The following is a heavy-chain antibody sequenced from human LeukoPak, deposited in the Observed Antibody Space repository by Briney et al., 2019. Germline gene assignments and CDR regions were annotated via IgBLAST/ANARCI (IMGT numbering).Heavy chain of an antibody. J-gene: IGHJ4*02. CDR2: ISRSSSTI. CDR3: ARAGYSSSWYAS. D-gene: IGHD6-13*01. CDR1: GFTFSRHS. V-gene: IGHV3-48*01. Sequence: GGSLRLSCAASGFTFSRHSMNWVRQAPGKGLEWVSDISRSSSTIYYADSVKGRFTISRDNAKNSLYLQMNSLRAEDTAVYYCARAGYSSSWYASWGQGTLVTVSS.